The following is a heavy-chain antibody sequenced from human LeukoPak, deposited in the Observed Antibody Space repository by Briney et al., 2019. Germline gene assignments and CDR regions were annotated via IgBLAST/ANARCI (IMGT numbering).Heavy chain of an antibody. D-gene: IGHD3-3*01. J-gene: IGHJ4*02. CDR2: IYTSGST. Sequence: SETLSLTCTVSGGSISSYYWSWIRQPAGKGLEWIGRIYTSGSTNYNPSLKSRVTMSVDTSKNQFSLKLSSVTAADTAVYYCARGPPRVLRFLEWLLTTPFFDYWGQGTLVTVSS. V-gene: IGHV4-4*07. CDR3: ARGPPRVLRFLEWLLTTPFFDY. CDR1: GGSISSYY.